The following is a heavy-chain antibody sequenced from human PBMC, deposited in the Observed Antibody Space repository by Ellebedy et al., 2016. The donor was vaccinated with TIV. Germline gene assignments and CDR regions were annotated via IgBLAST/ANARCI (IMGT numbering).Heavy chain of an antibody. CDR3: GREGYWTVTS. J-gene: IGHJ5*02. D-gene: IGHD2-8*02. CDR2: MWYDGNTK. CDR1: GFTFSTYV. Sequence: GESLKISCAASGFTFSTYVIHWVRQAPGKGLEWVAHMWYDGNTKRYADSVKGRFTISRDNSKNTLYLQMNSLKTEDTAVYYCGREGYWTVTSWGQGTPVTVSS. V-gene: IGHV3-33*01.